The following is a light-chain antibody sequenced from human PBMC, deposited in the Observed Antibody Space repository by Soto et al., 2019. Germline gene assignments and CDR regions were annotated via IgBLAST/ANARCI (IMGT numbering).Light chain of an antibody. J-gene: IGKJ4*01. CDR3: KRYEIYPLS. Sequence: IDVTQNTFTLSASVGDRVTITCRASHSIISWLAWYQPKPGKAPKLLIYDASSLESGVPSRFSGSGSGTEFTLTISILQPDDCSTDCCKRYEIYPLSIDGGT. CDR1: HSIISW. V-gene: IGKV1-5*01. CDR2: DAS.